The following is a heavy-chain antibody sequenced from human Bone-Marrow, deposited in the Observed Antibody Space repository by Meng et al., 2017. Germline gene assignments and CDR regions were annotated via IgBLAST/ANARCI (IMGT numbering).Heavy chain of an antibody. V-gene: IGHV3-33*01. Sequence: GESLKISCAASGFTFSSYGMHWVRQAPGKGLEWVAVIWYDGSNKYYADSVKGRFTISRDNSKNTLYLQMNSLRAEDTAVYYCARVVGALDAFDIWGQGTKVTVSS. J-gene: IGHJ3*02. CDR3: ARVVGALDAFDI. D-gene: IGHD1-26*01. CDR2: IWYDGSNK. CDR1: GFTFSSYG.